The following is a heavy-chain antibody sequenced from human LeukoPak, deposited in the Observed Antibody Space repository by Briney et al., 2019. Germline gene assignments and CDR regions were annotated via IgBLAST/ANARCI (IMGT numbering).Heavy chain of an antibody. CDR1: GFTFSSYG. CDR3: AKDPLYYGDYTTYFDY. D-gene: IGHD4-17*01. V-gene: IGHV3-30*18. J-gene: IGHJ4*02. Sequence: GGSLRLSCAASGFTFSSYGMPWVRQAPGKGLEWVAVISYDGSNKYYADSVKGRFTISRDNSKNTLYLQMNSLRAEDTAVYYCAKDPLYYGDYTTYFDYWGQGTLVTVSS. CDR2: ISYDGSNK.